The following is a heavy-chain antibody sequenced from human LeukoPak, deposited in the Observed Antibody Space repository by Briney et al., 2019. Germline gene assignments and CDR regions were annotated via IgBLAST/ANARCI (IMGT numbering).Heavy chain of an antibody. CDR2: INTNTGNP. D-gene: IGHD4-17*01. J-gene: IGHJ4*02. Sequence: ASVKVSCKASGYTFTNYALNWVRQAPGQGLEWMGWINTNTGNPTYAQGLTGRFVFSLDTSVSTAYLQISSLKAEDTAVYYCARTMVTTIADYWGQGTLVTVSS. V-gene: IGHV7-4-1*02. CDR3: ARTMVTTIADY. CDR1: GYTFTNYA.